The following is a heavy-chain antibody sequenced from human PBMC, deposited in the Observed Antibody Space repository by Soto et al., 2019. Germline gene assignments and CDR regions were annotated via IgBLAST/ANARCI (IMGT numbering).Heavy chain of an antibody. D-gene: IGHD4-17*01. V-gene: IGHV4-59*01. J-gene: IGHJ4*02. CDR2: IYYSGST. Sequence: SETLYLTCTVSGGSINSYYWSWIRQPPGKGLEWIGYIYYSGSTNYNPSLKSRVTISVDTSKNQFSLKLSSVTAADTAVYYCARSPDYGDYGDYFDYWGQGTLVTVSS. CDR3: ARSPDYGDYGDYFDY. CDR1: GGSINSYY.